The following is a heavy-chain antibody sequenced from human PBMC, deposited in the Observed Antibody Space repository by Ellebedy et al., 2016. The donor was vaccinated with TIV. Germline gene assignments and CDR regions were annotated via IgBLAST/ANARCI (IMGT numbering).Heavy chain of an antibody. J-gene: IGHJ6*02. D-gene: IGHD4-11*01. V-gene: IGHV1-18*01. CDR2: ISYYIGIT. Sequence: ASVKVSCKASGYTFSNYGISWVRQAPGQGLEWMGWISYYIGITNYAQKFQGRVTMTTDTSTSTAYMELRSLRSKDTAVYFCAKALKVTTVPNYGMDVWGQGTTVNVSS. CDR1: GYTFSNYG. CDR3: AKALKVTTVPNYGMDV.